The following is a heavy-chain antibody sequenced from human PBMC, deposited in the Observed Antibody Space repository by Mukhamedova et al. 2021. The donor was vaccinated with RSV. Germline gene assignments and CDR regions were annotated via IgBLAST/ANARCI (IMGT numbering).Heavy chain of an antibody. D-gene: IGHD1-26*01. CDR2: ISNSGST. Sequence: GVSINNYYWGWIRQSPGKGLEWIGYISNSGSTNYNPSLKSRVAISVDTSKNQGSLNLSSVTAADTAVYYCRGAPGDGPDVWGQG. CDR1: GVSINNYY. J-gene: IGHJ6*02. CDR3: RGAPGDGPDV. V-gene: IGHV4-59*01.